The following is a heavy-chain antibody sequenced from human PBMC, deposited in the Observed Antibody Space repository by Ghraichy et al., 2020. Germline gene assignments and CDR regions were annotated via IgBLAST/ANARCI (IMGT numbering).Heavy chain of an antibody. CDR2: IGSAGLST. Sequence: GGSLRLSCSASGFSFRSHALYWVRQAPGKGLEYVSAIGSAGLSTHYADSVKGRFTISRDISKNTLHLQMSSLRAEDTAMYYCVKVVPCIQSWLGYADFWGQGTLVTVSS. V-gene: IGHV3-64D*06. CDR3: VKVVPCIQSWLGYADF. J-gene: IGHJ4*02. CDR1: GFSFRSHA. D-gene: IGHD5-18*01.